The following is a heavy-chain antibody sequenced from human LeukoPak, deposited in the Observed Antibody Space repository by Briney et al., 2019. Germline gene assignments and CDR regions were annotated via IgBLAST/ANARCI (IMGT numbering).Heavy chain of an antibody. J-gene: IGHJ4*02. CDR3: VRGGGWFFGF. Sequence: GGSLRLSCAASASTFSGNWMHWVRQAPGKGQEWVASIDQHGRDKYFLDSVKGRFTISRDNSKSSPYLQMNSLRAEDTAVYYCVRGGGWFFGFWGQGSLVTVSS. CDR2: IDQHGRDK. CDR1: ASTFSGNW. V-gene: IGHV3-7*01. D-gene: IGHD6-19*01.